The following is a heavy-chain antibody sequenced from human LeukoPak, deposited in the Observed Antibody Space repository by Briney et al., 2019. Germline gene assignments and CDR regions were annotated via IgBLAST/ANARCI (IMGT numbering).Heavy chain of an antibody. CDR2: INHSGST. J-gene: IGHJ4*02. CDR1: GGSFTGYY. V-gene: IGHV4-34*01. Sequence: SETLSLTGAVYGGSFTGYYWSWFRQPPGKGLGWIGEINHSGSTNYNPSLKSRVTISVDTSKKQFSLKLSSVTAADTAVYYRARGPRHPECSSTSCSPRTFDYWAQGTLVTVFS. CDR3: ARGPRHPECSSTSCSPRTFDY. D-gene: IGHD2-2*01.